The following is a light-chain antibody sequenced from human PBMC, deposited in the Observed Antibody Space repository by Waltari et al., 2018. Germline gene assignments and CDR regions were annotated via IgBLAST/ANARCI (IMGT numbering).Light chain of an antibody. V-gene: IGLV3-9*01. CDR1: NIGTKN. CDR3: QVWDSSTDVV. J-gene: IGLJ2*01. Sequence: SYELTQPLSVSVALGQTASISCGGNNIGTKNVHWYQQKPGQAPVLVIHSDYNRPSGIPYRFSGSNAGNTATLTSRGAQARDEAYYFCQVWDSSTDVVFGAGTKLTVL. CDR2: SDY.